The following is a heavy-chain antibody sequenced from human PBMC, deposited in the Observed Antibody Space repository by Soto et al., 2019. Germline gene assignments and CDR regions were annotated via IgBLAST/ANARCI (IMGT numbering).Heavy chain of an antibody. V-gene: IGHV1-69*01. CDR3: ARGYYDSSGYYMDYYGMDV. J-gene: IGHJ6*02. D-gene: IGHD3-22*01. Sequence: QVQLVQSGAEVKKPGSSVKVSCKASGGTFSSYAISWVRQAPGQGLEWMGGIIPIFGTANYAQKFQGRVTIPADESTSTAYMELSSLRSEDTAVYYCARGYYDSSGYYMDYYGMDVWGQGTTVTVSS. CDR2: IIPIFGTA. CDR1: GGTFSSYA.